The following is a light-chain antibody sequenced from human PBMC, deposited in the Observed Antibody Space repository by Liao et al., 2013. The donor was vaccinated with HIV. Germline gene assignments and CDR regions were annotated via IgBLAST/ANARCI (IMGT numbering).Light chain of an antibody. Sequence: SYVLTQPPSVTVAPGETARITCGGNNIGSRTVHWYQQKPGQAPVLVIYYDSDRPSGIPERFSGSNSGNTATLTISRVEAGDEADYYCQVWDSSSDSYVFGTGTKVTVL. CDR3: QVWDSSSDSYV. CDR2: YDS. CDR1: NIGSRT. J-gene: IGLJ1*01. V-gene: IGLV3-21*04.